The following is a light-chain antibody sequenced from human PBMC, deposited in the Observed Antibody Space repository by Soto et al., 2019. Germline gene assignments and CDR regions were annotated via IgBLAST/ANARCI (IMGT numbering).Light chain of an antibody. V-gene: IGKV3-20*01. CDR2: GAS. J-gene: IGKJ4*01. Sequence: EIVLTQSPGTLSLSPGERATLSCRASQSVSSNYLAWYQQKPGQAPRLLIYGASNRATGIPDRFSGSGSGPDFTLTISRLEPEDSAVYYCQQYGSSPRLSLGGGTKVEIK. CDR1: QSVSSNY. CDR3: QQYGSSPRLS.